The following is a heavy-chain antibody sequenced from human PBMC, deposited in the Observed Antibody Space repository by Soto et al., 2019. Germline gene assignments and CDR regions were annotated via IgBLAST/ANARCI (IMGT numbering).Heavy chain of an antibody. J-gene: IGHJ4*02. Sequence: QPGGSLRLSCATSGFTASETHMNWVRQAPGKGLEWVSVICYAGTTYYADSVKGRFTISRDNSRDTVFLEMNSLRVEDTAVYYCARGDDRRKVGHWGQGTLVTVSS. CDR3: ARGDDRRKVGH. CDR2: ICYAGTT. CDR1: GFTASETH. D-gene: IGHD3-10*01. V-gene: IGHV3-66*01.